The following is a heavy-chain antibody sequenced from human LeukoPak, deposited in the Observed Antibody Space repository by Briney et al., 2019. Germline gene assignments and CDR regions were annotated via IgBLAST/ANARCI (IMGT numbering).Heavy chain of an antibody. CDR2: ISGRGDNT. J-gene: IGHJ4*02. D-gene: IGHD3-9*01. CDR3: AKDTLRYFNWATHGYDY. V-gene: IGHV3-23*01. CDR1: GFTFSTYA. Sequence: PGGSLRLSCAASGFTFSTYAMSWVRQAPGRGLEWVSAISGRGDNTYYADSVKGRFTISRDNSKNTLCLQMNSLRAEDTAVYYCAKDTLRYFNWATHGYDYWGQGTLVTVSS.